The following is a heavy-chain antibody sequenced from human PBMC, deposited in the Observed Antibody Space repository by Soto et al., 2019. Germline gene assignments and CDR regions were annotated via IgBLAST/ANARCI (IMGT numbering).Heavy chain of an antibody. CDR3: ARIGTYGDSSFFDY. D-gene: IGHD4-17*01. CDR1: GGSISSGGYY. V-gene: IGHV4-31*03. Sequence: PSETLSLTCTVSGGSISSGGYYWSWIRQHPGKGLEWIGYIYYSGSTYYNPSLKSRVTISVGTSKYQFSLKLSSVTAADTAVYYCARIGTYGDSSFFDYWGQGTLVTVSS. J-gene: IGHJ4*02. CDR2: IYYSGST.